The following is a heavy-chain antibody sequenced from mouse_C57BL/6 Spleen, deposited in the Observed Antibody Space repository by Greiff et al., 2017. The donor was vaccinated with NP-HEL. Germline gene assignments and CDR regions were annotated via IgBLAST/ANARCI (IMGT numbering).Heavy chain of an antibody. Sequence: VQLQESGPGLVKPSQSLSLTCTVTGYSITSGYGWNWLRQFPGNKLEWMGYISYSGSTNYNPSITSRISITRDTSKNQFFLQLNSVTTEDTATYYWARTARIKYWGRGTRLTVSS. V-gene: IGHV3-2*02. J-gene: IGHJ2*03. CDR3: ARTARIKY. D-gene: IGHD1-2*01. CDR2: ISYSGST. CDR1: GYSITSGYG.